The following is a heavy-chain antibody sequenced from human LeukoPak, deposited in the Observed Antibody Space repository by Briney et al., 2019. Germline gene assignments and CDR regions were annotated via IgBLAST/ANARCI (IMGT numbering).Heavy chain of an antibody. CDR3: AREGGGSYSYFDY. CDR1: VYTFTGYY. CDR2: INPNSGGT. V-gene: IGHV1-2*02. Sequence: GASVKVSFKASVYTFTGYYMHWVRQAPGQGLEWMGWINPNSGGTNYAQKFQGRVTMTRDTSISTAYMELSRLRSDDTAVHYCAREGGGSYSYFDYWGQGTLVTVSS. D-gene: IGHD1-26*01. J-gene: IGHJ4*02.